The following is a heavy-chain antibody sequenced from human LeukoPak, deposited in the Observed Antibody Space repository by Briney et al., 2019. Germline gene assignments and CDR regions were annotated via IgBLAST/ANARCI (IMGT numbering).Heavy chain of an antibody. V-gene: IGHV4-30-2*01. CDR3: ARSPLAFYDSSGYPRVWFDP. Sequence: SETLSLTCTVFGDSISSGGYSWSWIRQPPGKGLEWIGYIYHIGYISQSGNIYQNPSLKGRVTISLDTSRNQFSLKLSSVTAADTAVYYCARSPLAFYDSSGYPRVWFDPWGQGTLVTVSS. J-gene: IGHJ5*02. D-gene: IGHD3-22*01. CDR2: ISQSGNI. CDR1: GDSISSGGYS.